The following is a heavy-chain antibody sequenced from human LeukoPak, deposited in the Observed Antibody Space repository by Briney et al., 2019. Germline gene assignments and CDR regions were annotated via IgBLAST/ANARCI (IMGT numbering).Heavy chain of an antibody. D-gene: IGHD3-3*01. CDR1: GGTFSSYA. J-gene: IGHJ4*02. CDR2: IIPIFGTA. V-gene: IGHV1-69*13. Sequence: SVKVSCKASGGTFSSYAISWVRQAPGQGLEWMGGIIPIFGTANYAQKFQGRVTITADESTSTAYMGLSSLRSEDTAVYYCARDGAPTLFGVVISFDYWGQGTLVTVSS. CDR3: ARDGAPTLFGVVISFDY.